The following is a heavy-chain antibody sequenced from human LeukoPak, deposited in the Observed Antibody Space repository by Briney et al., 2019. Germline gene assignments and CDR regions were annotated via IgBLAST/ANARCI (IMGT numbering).Heavy chain of an antibody. CDR1: GGSISSYY. V-gene: IGHV4-59*12. CDR3: ATYMEYQLPSDH. J-gene: IGHJ4*02. Sequence: SETLSLTCTVSGGSISSYYWSWIRQPPGKGLEWIGSIYYSGSTYYNPSLKSRVTISVDTSKNQFSLKLSSVTAADTAVYYCATYMEYQLPSDHWGQGTLVTVSS. CDR2: IYYSGST. D-gene: IGHD2-2*01.